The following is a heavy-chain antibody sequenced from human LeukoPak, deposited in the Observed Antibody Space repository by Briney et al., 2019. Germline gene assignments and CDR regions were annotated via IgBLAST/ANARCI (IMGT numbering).Heavy chain of an antibody. CDR3: AGAYSAGWFTY. CDR2: IWYDGSKK. CDR1: GFAFNTYG. D-gene: IGHD3-16*01. Sequence: GGSLRLSCVASGFAFNTYGMHWVRQAPGKGLEWVAVIWYDGSKKFYADSVNGRFTISRDDSKNTLYLQMSGLRADDTAIYYCAGAYSAGWFTYWGQGTPVTVSS. J-gene: IGHJ4*02. V-gene: IGHV3-33*01.